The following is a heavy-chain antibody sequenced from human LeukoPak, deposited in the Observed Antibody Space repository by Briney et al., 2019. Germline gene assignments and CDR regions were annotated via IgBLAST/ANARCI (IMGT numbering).Heavy chain of an antibody. D-gene: IGHD3-9*01. V-gene: IGHV4-30-4*01. CDR1: GGSISSGDKY. J-gene: IGHJ5*02. CDR3: ARQEKDYDILTGYLDWFDP. Sequence: SQTLSLTCNVSGGSISSGDKYWSWIRQPPGKGLEWIGYIYYSGSTYYNPSLKSRLTISVDTSKNQFSLKLSSVTAADTAVYYCARQEKDYDILTGYLDWFDPWGQGTLVTVSS. CDR2: IYYSGST.